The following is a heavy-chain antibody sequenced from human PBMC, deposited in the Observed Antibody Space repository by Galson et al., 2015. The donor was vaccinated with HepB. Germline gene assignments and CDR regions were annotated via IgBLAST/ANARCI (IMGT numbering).Heavy chain of an antibody. CDR3: AKGAPGADS. J-gene: IGHJ4*02. V-gene: IGHV3-21*05. Sequence: SLRLSCAGSGFTFSTYSMNWVRQAPGKGLEWVSYISGSGTDTNYADSVKGRFTISRDNAKTSLYLQMNSLEAEDTALYYCAKGAPGADSWGQGTLVTVSS. CDR2: ISGSGTDT. CDR1: GFTFSTYS.